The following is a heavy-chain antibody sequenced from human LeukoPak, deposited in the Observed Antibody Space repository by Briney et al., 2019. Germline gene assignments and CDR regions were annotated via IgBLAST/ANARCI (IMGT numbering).Heavy chain of an antibody. Sequence: SETLSLTCTVSGGSMFSYHWSWVRQSAGEGLEWVGHIYVTGTTNYSPSLKSRVTMSVDTTKNQFSLKLKPVTAADTAVYYCARLRFYDSSGYSPGYYMDVWGKGTTVIVSS. CDR1: GGSMFSYH. CDR2: IYVTGTT. D-gene: IGHD3-22*01. V-gene: IGHV4-4*07. J-gene: IGHJ6*03. CDR3: ARLRFYDSSGYSPGYYMDV.